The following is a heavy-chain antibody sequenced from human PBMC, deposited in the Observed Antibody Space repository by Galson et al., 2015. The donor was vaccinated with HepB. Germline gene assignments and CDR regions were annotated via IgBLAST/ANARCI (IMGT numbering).Heavy chain of an antibody. Sequence: SLRLSCAASGFSFSSYRMNWVRQAPGKGLEWVSCISSSSSYIYYADSVKGRFTISRDNAKNSLFLQMNSLRAEDTAVYYCARDSGLGDSTGFYPSPFDYWGQGTLLTVSS. V-gene: IGHV3-21*01. CDR1: GFSFSSYR. D-gene: IGHD3-22*01. CDR2: ISSSSSYI. CDR3: ARDSGLGDSTGFYPSPFDY. J-gene: IGHJ4*02.